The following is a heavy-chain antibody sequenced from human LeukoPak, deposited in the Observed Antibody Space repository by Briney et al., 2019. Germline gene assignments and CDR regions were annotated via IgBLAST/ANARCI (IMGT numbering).Heavy chain of an antibody. Sequence: GASVKVSCKASGYTFTGYYMHWVRQAPGPRLEWMGIINPSGGSTSYAQKFQGRVTMTRDTSTSTVYMELSSLRSEDTAVYYRARGDGYSSSWGLFDYWGQGTLVTVSS. CDR2: INPSGGST. CDR1: GYTFTGYY. CDR3: ARGDGYSSSWGLFDY. J-gene: IGHJ4*02. V-gene: IGHV1-46*01. D-gene: IGHD6-13*01.